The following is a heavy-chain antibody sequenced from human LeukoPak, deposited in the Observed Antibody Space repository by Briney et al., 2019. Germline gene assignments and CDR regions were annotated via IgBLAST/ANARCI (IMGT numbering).Heavy chain of an antibody. D-gene: IGHD6-19*01. CDR2: IKQDGSEK. V-gene: IGHV3-7*01. J-gene: IGHJ6*02. CDR1: GFTFSSYW. Sequence: GGSLRLSCAASGFTFSSYWMSWVRQAPGKGLEWVANIKQDGSEKYYVDSVKGRFTISRDNAKNSLYLQMNSLRAEDTAVYYCARDRYSSGWHSGAYYYYGMDVWGQGTTVTVSS. CDR3: ARDRYSSGWHSGAYYYYGMDV.